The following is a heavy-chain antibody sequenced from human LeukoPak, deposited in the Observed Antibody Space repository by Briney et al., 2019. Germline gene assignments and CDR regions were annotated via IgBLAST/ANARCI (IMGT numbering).Heavy chain of an antibody. CDR3: ARSLIVVVPAAKLGYSYGYFDY. Sequence: SVKVSCKASGGTFSSYAISWVRQAPGQGLEWMGGIIPIFGTANYAQKFQGRVTITTDETTSTAYMELSSLRSEDTAVYYCARSLIVVVPAAKLGYSYGYFDYWGQGTLVTVSS. CDR1: GGTFSSYA. CDR2: IIPIFGTA. J-gene: IGHJ4*02. D-gene: IGHD2-2*01. V-gene: IGHV1-69*05.